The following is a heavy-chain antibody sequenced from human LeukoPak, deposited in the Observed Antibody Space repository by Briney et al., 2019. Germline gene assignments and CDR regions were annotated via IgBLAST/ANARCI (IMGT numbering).Heavy chain of an antibody. Sequence: PSETLSLTCTVSGGSISSYYWSWIRQPPGKGLEWIGYIYYSGSTNYNPSLKSRVTISVDTSKNQLSLKLSSVTAADTAVYYCARERELLGYYYGMDVWGQGTTVTVSS. CDR3: ARERELLGYYYGMDV. D-gene: IGHD1-26*01. J-gene: IGHJ6*02. CDR1: GGSISSYY. V-gene: IGHV4-59*01. CDR2: IYYSGST.